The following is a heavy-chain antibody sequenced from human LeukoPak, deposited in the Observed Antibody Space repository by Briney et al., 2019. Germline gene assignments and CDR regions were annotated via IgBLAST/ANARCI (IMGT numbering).Heavy chain of an antibody. J-gene: IGHJ6*03. CDR1: EVTFSSYS. CDR3: ARRPIASTDYYYFLDV. CDR2: ISGSSSFI. Sequence: GGSLRLSCAASEVTFSSYSMNWVRQAPGKGLEWVSSISGSSSFIYYTDSVRVRFTISRDNAKNSLYLQMDSLRAEDTAVYYCARRPIASTDYYYFLDVWGKGTTVTVPS. D-gene: IGHD6-13*01. V-gene: IGHV3-21*01.